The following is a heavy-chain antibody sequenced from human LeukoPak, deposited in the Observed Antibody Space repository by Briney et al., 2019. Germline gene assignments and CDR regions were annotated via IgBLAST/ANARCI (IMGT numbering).Heavy chain of an antibody. CDR2: SGTDGDT. Sequence: GGSLRLSCAASGFSFSSTAMNWVRQAPGKGLEWVSASGTDGDTYYADSVQGRFTISRDNSRNTLYLQMTSLRADDTAVYYCAKKPPGTYPFDYWGQGTLVT. D-gene: IGHD6-13*01. CDR1: GFSFSSTA. CDR3: AKKPPGTYPFDY. J-gene: IGHJ4*02. V-gene: IGHV3-23*01.